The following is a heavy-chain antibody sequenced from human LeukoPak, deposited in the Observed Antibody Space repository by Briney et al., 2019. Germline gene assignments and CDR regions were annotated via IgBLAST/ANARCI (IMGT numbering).Heavy chain of an antibody. Sequence: PSQTLSLTCTVSGGSINTYYWTWIRQPPGRGLEWIGYMFYNGNTNYNPSLRSRVTMSVDTAKNQVSLNLKSVTAADTAVYYCATGSNSATSDAFDIWGQGTMVTVSS. J-gene: IGHJ3*02. CDR1: GGSINTYY. V-gene: IGHV4-59*01. D-gene: IGHD2/OR15-2a*01. CDR2: MFYNGNT. CDR3: ATGSNSATSDAFDI.